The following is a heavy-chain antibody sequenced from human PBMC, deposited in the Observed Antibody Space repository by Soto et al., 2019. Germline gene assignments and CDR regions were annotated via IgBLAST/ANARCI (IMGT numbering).Heavy chain of an antibody. V-gene: IGHV1-3*01. D-gene: IGHD2-15*01. Sequence: GASVKVSCKAAGYTFTSYAMHWVRQAPGQRLEWMGWINAGNGNTKYSQKFQGRVTITRDTSASTAYMELSSLRSEDTAVYYCAIQEVYCSGGSCYGGNWFDPCGQGTLVLVPS. CDR3: AIQEVYCSGGSCYGGNWFDP. J-gene: IGHJ5*02. CDR2: INAGNGNT. CDR1: GYTFTSYA.